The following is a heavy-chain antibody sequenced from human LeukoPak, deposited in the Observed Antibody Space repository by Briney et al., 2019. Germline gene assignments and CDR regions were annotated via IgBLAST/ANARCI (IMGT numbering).Heavy chain of an antibody. CDR1: GFTFSSYE. CDR2: ISSSGSTI. V-gene: IGHV3-48*03. J-gene: IGHJ4*02. Sequence: GGSLRLSCAASGFTFSSYEMNWVRQAPGKGLEWVSYISSSGSTIYCADSVKGRFTISRDNARNSLYLQMNSLRAEDTAVYYCASVSSIAGRPLGYWGQGTLVTVSS. D-gene: IGHD6-6*01. CDR3: ASVSSIAGRPLGY.